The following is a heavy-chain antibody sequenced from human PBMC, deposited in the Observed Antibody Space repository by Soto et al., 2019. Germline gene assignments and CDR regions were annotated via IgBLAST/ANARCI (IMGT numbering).Heavy chain of an antibody. D-gene: IGHD1-26*01. V-gene: IGHV4-59*01. CDR3: ASTIVGATTWFDP. J-gene: IGHJ5*02. CDR2: IYYSGST. Sequence: SETLSLTCTVSGGSISSYYWSWIRQPPGKGLEWIGYIYYSGSTNYNPSLKSRVTISVDTSKNQFSLKLSSVTAADTAVYYCASTIVGATTWFDPWGQGTLVTVS. CDR1: GGSISSYY.